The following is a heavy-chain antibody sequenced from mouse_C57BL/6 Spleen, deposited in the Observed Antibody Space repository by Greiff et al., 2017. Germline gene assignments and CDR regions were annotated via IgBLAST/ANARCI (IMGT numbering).Heavy chain of an antibody. D-gene: IGHD1-1*01. V-gene: IGHV7-1*01. CDR2: SRNKANDYTT. J-gene: IGHJ1*03. CDR3: AREGTTGYFDV. Sequence: EVNVVESGGGLVQSGRSLRLSCATSGFTFSDFYMEWVRQAPGKGLEWIAASRNKANDYTTEYSASVKGRFIVSRDTSQSILYLQMNALRAEDTAIYYCAREGTTGYFDVWGTGTTVTVSS. CDR1: GFTFSDFY.